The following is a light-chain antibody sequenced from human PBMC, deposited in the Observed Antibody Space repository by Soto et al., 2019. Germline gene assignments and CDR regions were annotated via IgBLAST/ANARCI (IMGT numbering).Light chain of an antibody. CDR1: QGIGVY. J-gene: IGKJ4*01. CDR3: QQYNSAPLT. Sequence: DIQMTQSPSSLSASLGDRVTITCRASQGIGVYLAWFQQKPGKVPKLLIYDASALQSGVPSRFSGSGSGTDFTLTISSLQPEDIATYYCQQYNSAPLTFGGGTRVEIK. V-gene: IGKV1-27*01. CDR2: DAS.